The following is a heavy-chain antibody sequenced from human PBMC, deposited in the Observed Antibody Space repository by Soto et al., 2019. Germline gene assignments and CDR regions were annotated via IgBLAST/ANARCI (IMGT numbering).Heavy chain of an antibody. V-gene: IGHV3-23*01. CDR3: AKEAYYYGSGSYYAYYYMDV. Sequence: GSLRLSCAASGFTFSSYAMSWVRQAPGKGLEWVSAISGSGGSTYYADSVKGRFTISRDKSKNTLYLQMNSLRAEDTAVYYCAKEAYYYGSGSYYAYYYMDVWGKGTTVTVSS. D-gene: IGHD3-10*01. CDR2: ISGSGGST. CDR1: GFTFSSYA. J-gene: IGHJ6*03.